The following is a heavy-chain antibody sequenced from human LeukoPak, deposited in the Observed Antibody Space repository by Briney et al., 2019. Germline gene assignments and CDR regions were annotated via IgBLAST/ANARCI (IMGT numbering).Heavy chain of an antibody. Sequence: PGGSLRLSCAASGFTVSSNYMSWFRQAPGKGLEWVSDLSDNGGAYTNYVGSVKGRFTISRDNSKNTLYLQMNSLRAEDTAVYYCARKWNGAFDIWDQGTMVTVSS. CDR3: ARKWNGAFDI. J-gene: IGHJ3*02. D-gene: IGHD1-1*01. CDR1: GFTVSSNY. CDR2: LSDNGGAYT. V-gene: IGHV3-53*01.